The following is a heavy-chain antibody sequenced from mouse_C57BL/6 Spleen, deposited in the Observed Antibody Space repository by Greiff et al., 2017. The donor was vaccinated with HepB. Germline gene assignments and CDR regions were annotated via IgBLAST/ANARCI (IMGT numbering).Heavy chain of an antibody. Sequence: VQLQQSGPELVKPGASVKISCTASGYTFTDYYMNWVKQSHGKSLEWIGDINPNNGGTSYNQKFTGKATLTVDKSSSTAYMELRSLTSEDSAVYYCAREGPGGFAYWGQGTLVTVSA. V-gene: IGHV1-26*01. CDR2: INPNNGGT. CDR1: GYTFTDYY. J-gene: IGHJ3*01. CDR3: AREGPGGFAY.